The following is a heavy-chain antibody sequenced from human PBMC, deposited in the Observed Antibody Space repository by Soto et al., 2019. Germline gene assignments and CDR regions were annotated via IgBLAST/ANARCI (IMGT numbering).Heavy chain of an antibody. CDR2: INSDGSVT. J-gene: IGHJ4*02. CDR1: GFTFSSYW. V-gene: IGHV3-74*01. D-gene: IGHD1-26*01. CDR3: ARSPHSGSSDY. Sequence: GGSLRLSCAASGFTFSSYWMYWVRQAPGKGLVWVSRINSDGSVTHYADSMKGRFTISRDNAKNTLYLQMNSLRVEDTAVYNWARSPHSGSSDYWGQGTLVTVSS.